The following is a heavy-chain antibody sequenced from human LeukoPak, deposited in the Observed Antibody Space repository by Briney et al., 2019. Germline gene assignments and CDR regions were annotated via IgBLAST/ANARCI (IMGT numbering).Heavy chain of an antibody. J-gene: IGHJ3*02. D-gene: IGHD3-22*01. CDR1: GFTFSSYA. Sequence: PGGSLRLSCAASGFTFSSYAMSWVRQAPGKGLEWVSATRGGGSGTHYADSVKGRFTISRDSSNNTLSLRMNSLRAEDTAVYFCAKEPGLDAFDIWGQGTMVTVSS. CDR3: AKEPGLDAFDI. V-gene: IGHV3-23*01. CDR2: TRGGGSGT.